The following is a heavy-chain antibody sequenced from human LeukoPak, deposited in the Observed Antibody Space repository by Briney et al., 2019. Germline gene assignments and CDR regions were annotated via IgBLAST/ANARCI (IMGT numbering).Heavy chain of an antibody. CDR2: ISAYNGNT. J-gene: IGHJ4*02. D-gene: IGHD6-13*01. V-gene: IGHV1-18*01. CDR1: GYTFTSYG. CDR3: ARETYSRLCDY. Sequence: ASVKVSCKASGYTFTSYGISWVRQAPGQGLERMGWISAYNGNTNYAQKLQGRVTITTDTSTSTAYMELRSLRSDDTAVYYCARETYSRLCDYWGQGTLVTVSS.